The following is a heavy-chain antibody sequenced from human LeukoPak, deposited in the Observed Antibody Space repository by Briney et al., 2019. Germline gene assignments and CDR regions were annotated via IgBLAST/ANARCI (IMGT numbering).Heavy chain of an antibody. J-gene: IGHJ4*02. V-gene: IGHV3-21*01. CDR1: GFTFSSYA. Sequence: GGSLRLSCAASGFTFSSYAMHWVRQAPGKGLEWVSSISSSSSYIYYADSVKGRFTISRDNAKNSLYLQMNSLRAEDTAVYYCARIMRGSGSYAYDYWGQGTLVTVSS. CDR3: ARIMRGSGSYAYDY. CDR2: ISSSSSYI. D-gene: IGHD3-10*01.